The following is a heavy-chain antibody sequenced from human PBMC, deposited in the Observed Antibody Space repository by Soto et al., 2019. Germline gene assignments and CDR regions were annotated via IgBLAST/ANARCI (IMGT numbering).Heavy chain of an antibody. CDR3: ARDLGGTGDYYYGMDV. CDR1: GGIFSSYA. Sequence: QVQLVQSGAEVKKPGSSVKVSCKASGGIFSSYAISWVRQAPGQGLEWMGGIISIFGTANYAQKFQGRVTITADESTSTAYMELSSLRSEDTAVYYCARDLGGTGDYYYGMDVWGQGTTVTVSS. J-gene: IGHJ6*02. CDR2: IISIFGTA. V-gene: IGHV1-69*01. D-gene: IGHD3-10*01.